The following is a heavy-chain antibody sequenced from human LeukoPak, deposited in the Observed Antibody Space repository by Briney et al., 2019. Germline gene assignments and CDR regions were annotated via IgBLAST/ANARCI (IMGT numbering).Heavy chain of an antibody. CDR1: GYSFTSYW. J-gene: IGHJ5*02. CDR2: IYPGDSGT. Sequence: GESLKISCKGSGYSFTSYWIGWVRQMPGKGLEWMGIIYPGDSGTRYSPSFQGQVTISADKSISTAYLQWSSLKASDTAMYYCARHSDVVVVAATLGFDPWGQGTLVTVSS. CDR3: ARHSDVVVVAATLGFDP. D-gene: IGHD2-15*01. V-gene: IGHV5-51*01.